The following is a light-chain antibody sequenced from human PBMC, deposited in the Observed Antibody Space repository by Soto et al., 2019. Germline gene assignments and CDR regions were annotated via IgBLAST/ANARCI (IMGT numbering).Light chain of an antibody. J-gene: IGKJ2*01. CDR2: GAS. V-gene: IGKV3-20*01. Sequence: EIVLTQSPGTLSLSPGERATLSCRASQSVSSSYLAWDQQKPGQAPRLLIYGASSRATGIPDRFSGSGSGTDFTLTISRLEPEEFAVYYCQQYGSSPNTFGQGTKLEIK. CDR1: QSVSSSY. CDR3: QQYGSSPNT.